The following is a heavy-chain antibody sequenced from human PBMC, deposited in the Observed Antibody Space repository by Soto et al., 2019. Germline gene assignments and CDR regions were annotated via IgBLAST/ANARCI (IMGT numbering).Heavy chain of an antibody. J-gene: IGHJ6*02. CDR3: ARGRQKEYQLLFLYGMDV. Sequence: SVKVSCKASGGTFSSYAISWVRQAPGRGLEWMGGIIPIFGTANYAQKFQGRVTITADESTSTAYMELSSLRSEDTAVYYCARGRQKEYQLLFLYGMDVWGQGTTVTVSS. CDR2: IIPIFGTA. CDR1: GGTFSSYA. V-gene: IGHV1-69*13. D-gene: IGHD2-2*01.